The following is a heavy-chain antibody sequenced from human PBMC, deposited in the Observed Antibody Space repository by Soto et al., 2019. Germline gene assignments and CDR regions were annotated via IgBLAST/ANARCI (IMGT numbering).Heavy chain of an antibody. Sequence: GASVKVSCKASGYTFTGYYMHWVRQAPGQGLEWMGWINPNSGGTNYAQKFQGRVTITADESTSTAYMELSSLRSEDTAVYYCARDPSIYEPNWFDPWGQGTLVTVSS. V-gene: IGHV1-2*02. J-gene: IGHJ5*02. CDR2: INPNSGGT. CDR1: GYTFTGYY. D-gene: IGHD2-21*01. CDR3: ARDPSIYEPNWFDP.